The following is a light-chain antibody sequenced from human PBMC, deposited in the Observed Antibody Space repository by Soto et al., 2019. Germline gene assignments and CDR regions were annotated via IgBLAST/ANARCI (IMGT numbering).Light chain of an antibody. CDR1: SSDVGGYNC. CDR2: EVS. Sequence: QSALTQPPSASGSPGQSVTISCTGTSSDVGGYNCVSWYQQHPGKAPKLMIYEVSKRPSGVPDRFSGSKSGNTASLTDSGLQAEDEADYYCSSYAGSNIPVVFGGGTKLTVL. J-gene: IGLJ2*01. CDR3: SSYAGSNIPVV. V-gene: IGLV2-8*01.